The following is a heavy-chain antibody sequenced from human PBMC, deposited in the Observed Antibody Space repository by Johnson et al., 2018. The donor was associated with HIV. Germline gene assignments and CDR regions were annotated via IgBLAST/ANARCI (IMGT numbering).Heavy chain of an antibody. Sequence: QMQLVESGGGVVQPGRSLRLSCAASGFTFSSYAMHWVRQAPGKGLEWVAVISYDGSNKYYADSVKGRFTISRDNSKNTLYLQMNSLRAEDTAVYYCASLSDDAFDIGGQGTMVTVSS. CDR3: ASLSDDAFDI. J-gene: IGHJ3*02. V-gene: IGHV3-30*04. CDR2: ISYDGSNK. CDR1: GFTFSSYA.